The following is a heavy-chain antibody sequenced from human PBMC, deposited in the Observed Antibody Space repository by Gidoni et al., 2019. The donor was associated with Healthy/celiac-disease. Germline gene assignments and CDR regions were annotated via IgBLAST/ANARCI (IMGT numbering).Heavy chain of an antibody. V-gene: IGHV5-51*01. D-gene: IGHD4-17*01. CDR2: IYPGDSDT. Sequence: EVQLVQSGAEVKKPGESLKISCKGSGYSFTSYWIGWVRQMPGKGLEWMGIIYPGDSDTRYSPSFQGQVTISADKSISTAYLQWSSLKASDTAMYYCARLDGDYDVILSWNWFDPWGQGTLVTVSS. J-gene: IGHJ5*02. CDR1: GYSFTSYW. CDR3: ARLDGDYDVILSWNWFDP.